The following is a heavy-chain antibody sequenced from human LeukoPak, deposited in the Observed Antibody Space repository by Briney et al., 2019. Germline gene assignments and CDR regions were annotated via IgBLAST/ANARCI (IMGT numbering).Heavy chain of an antibody. Sequence: ASVKVSCKTSGYIFTAYYMHWVRRAPGQGLEWMGWINPNSGVTKYAQKFQGRVTMTRDTSINTAYLELSSLKSEDTAVYYCARGISSGWTDYYYYYMDVWGKGTTVTVSS. CDR2: INPNSGVT. V-gene: IGHV1-2*02. J-gene: IGHJ6*03. D-gene: IGHD6-19*01. CDR3: ARGISSGWTDYYYYYMDV. CDR1: GYIFTAYY.